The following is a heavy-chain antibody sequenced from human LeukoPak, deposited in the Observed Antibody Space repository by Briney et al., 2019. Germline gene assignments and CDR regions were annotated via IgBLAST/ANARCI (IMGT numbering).Heavy chain of an antibody. CDR2: IYTSGST. J-gene: IGHJ2*01. CDR1: GGSILSYY. V-gene: IGHV4-4*07. D-gene: IGHD3-3*01. Sequence: SETLSLTCTVSGGSILSYYWSWIRQPAGKGLEWIGRIYTSGSTNYNPSLKSRVTMSVDTSKNQFSLKLSSVTAADTAVYYCARVGPDFWSGYWYFDLWGRGTLVTVSS. CDR3: ARVGPDFWSGYWYFDL.